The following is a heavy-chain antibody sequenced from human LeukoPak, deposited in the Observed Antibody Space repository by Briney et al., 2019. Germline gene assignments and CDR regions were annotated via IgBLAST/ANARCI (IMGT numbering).Heavy chain of an antibody. CDR1: GGSFSGYY. V-gene: IGHV4-34*01. CDR3: ARGPRLNWFDP. CDR2: INHSGST. J-gene: IGHJ5*02. Sequence: SETLSLTCAVYGGSFSGYYWSWIRQPPGKGLEWIGEINHSGSTNYNPSLKSRVTISVDTSKNQFSLKLSSVTAADTAVYYCARGPRLNWFDPWGQGTLVTVSS. D-gene: IGHD3-16*01.